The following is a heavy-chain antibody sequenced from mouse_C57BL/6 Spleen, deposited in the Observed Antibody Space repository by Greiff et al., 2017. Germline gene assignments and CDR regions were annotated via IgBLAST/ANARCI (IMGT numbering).Heavy chain of an antibody. Sequence: VQLQQSGPELVKPGASVKISCKASGYSFTGYYMNWVKQSPEKSLEWIGEINPSTGGTTYNQKFKAKATLTVDKSTSTAYMQLKSLTSEDTAVYYCASAYGGYYAMDYWGQGTSVTVSS. CDR2: INPSTGGT. V-gene: IGHV1-42*01. D-gene: IGHD1-1*01. CDR1: GYSFTGYY. CDR3: ASAYGGYYAMDY. J-gene: IGHJ4*01.